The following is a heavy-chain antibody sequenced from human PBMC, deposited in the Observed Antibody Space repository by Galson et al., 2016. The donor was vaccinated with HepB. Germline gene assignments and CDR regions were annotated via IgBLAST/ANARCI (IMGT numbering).Heavy chain of an antibody. Sequence: SLRLSCAVSGFTFSSYGMHWVRQAPGKGLEWVAVIWYDGSNKYYADSVKGRFTISRDNSKNTLYLQINTLSAEDTAIYYCVAEYHDSAGYHGFQYWGQGTLVTASS. D-gene: IGHD3-22*01. CDR2: IWYDGSNK. CDR1: GFTFSSYG. J-gene: IGHJ4*02. CDR3: VAEYHDSAGYHGFQY. V-gene: IGHV3-33*01.